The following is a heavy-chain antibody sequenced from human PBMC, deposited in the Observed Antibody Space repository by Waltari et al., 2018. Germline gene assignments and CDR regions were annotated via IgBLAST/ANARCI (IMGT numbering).Heavy chain of an antibody. CDR3: ASFLRGPRLVDY. D-gene: IGHD2-21*01. V-gene: IGHV4-4*02. CDR1: GGSISSSNW. J-gene: IGHJ4*02. Sequence: LSLTCAVSGGSISSSNWWSWVRQPPGKGLEWIGEIYHSGSTNYNPSLKSRVTISVDKSKNQFSLKLSSVTDADTAVYYCASFLRGPRLVDYWGQGTLVTVSS. CDR2: IYHSGST.